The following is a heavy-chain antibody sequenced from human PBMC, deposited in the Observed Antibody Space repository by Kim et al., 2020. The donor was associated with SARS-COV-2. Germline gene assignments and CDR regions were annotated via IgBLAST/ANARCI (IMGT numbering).Heavy chain of an antibody. CDR2: INAGNGNT. Sequence: ASVKVSCKASGYTFTTYVMHWVRQAPGQRLEWMGWINAGNGNTKYSQKFQGRVTMTRDTSASTAYLELSSLRFEDTAVYYCARGRPIVVMVAAPESWFDP. CDR1: GYTFTTYV. D-gene: IGHD2-15*01. CDR3: ARGRPIVVMVAAPESWFDP. J-gene: IGHJ5*02. V-gene: IGHV1-3*01.